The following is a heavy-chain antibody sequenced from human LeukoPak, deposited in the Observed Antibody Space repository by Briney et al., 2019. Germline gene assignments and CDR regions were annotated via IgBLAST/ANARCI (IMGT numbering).Heavy chain of an antibody. CDR2: ISSSRGST. CDR3: DKATGLSWLSPLDAFVI. CDR1: GYIFSRYA. Sequence: PGGSLRLSCSASGYIFSRYAMHWVCQAPGKGLEYVSAISSSRGSTYYADSVKGRLTISRDNSKDTRYLQMSSLRAEDTAVYYCDKATGLSWLSPLDAFVIWGQGTMVTVSS. V-gene: IGHV3-64D*06. D-gene: IGHD3-9*01. J-gene: IGHJ3*02.